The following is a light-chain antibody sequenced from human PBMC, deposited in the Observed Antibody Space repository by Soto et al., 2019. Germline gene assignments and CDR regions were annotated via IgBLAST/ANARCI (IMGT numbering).Light chain of an antibody. V-gene: IGKV3-20*01. CDR1: QSVNSY. CDR3: QQYGDSPVT. CDR2: DAS. J-gene: IGKJ1*01. Sequence: IVSTQAPGTLSLSPGERSTLSCRASQSVNSYLAWYQQKPGQSPRLLISDASDRATGIPDRFSGSGSGTDFTLTISSLVPEDFAVYYCQQYGDSPVTFGQGTKVDIK.